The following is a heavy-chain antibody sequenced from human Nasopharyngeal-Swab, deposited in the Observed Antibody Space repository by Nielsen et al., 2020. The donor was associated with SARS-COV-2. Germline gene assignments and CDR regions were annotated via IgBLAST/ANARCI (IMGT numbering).Heavy chain of an antibody. D-gene: IGHD3-10*01. CDR3: ASNPAMVRAVKDY. CDR2: ISSSSSYI. Sequence: VRQAPRKGLEWVSSISSSSSYIYYADSVKGRFTISRDNAKNSLYLQMNSLRAEDKAVYYCASNPAMVRAVKDYWGQGTLVTVSS. J-gene: IGHJ4*02. V-gene: IGHV3-21*01.